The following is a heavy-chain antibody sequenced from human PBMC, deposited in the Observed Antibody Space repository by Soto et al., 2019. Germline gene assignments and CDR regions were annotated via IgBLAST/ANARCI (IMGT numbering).Heavy chain of an antibody. CDR2: IYYSGST. CDR1: GGSISSGGYY. V-gene: IGHV4-31*03. J-gene: IGHJ5*02. D-gene: IGHD3-3*01. Sequence: QVQLQESGPGLVKPSQTLSLTCTVSGGSISSGGYYWSWIRQHPGKGLEWIGYIYYSGSTYYNPSLKSRVTISVDTSKNQFSLKLSSVTAADTAVYYCARERRDTRITIFGVVPAYNWFDPWGQGTLVTVSS. CDR3: ARERRDTRITIFGVVPAYNWFDP.